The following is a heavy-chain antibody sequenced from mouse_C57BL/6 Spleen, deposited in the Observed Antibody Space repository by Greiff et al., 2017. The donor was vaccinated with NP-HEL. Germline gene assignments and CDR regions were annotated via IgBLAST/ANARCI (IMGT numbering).Heavy chain of an antibody. CDR3: ASYSNHVGAMDY. Sequence: EVQLQQSGPELVKPGASVKISCKASGYTFTDYYMNWVKQSHGKSLEWIGDINPNKGGTSYNQKFKGKATLTVDKSSSTAYMELRSLTSEDSAVYYCASYSNHVGAMDYWGQGTSVTVSS. D-gene: IGHD2-5*01. J-gene: IGHJ4*01. V-gene: IGHV1-26*01. CDR2: INPNKGGT. CDR1: GYTFTDYY.